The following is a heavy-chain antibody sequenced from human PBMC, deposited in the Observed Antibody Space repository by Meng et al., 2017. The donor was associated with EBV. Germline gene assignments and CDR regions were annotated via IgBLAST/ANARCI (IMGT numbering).Heavy chain of an antibody. Sequence: QLKLVQSAAELRKPGSSVKVSCKTSGGPFRYYAISWVRQAPGQGLEWLGGFLPRLGAPNYAQKFHGRVKITADESTSTHYMDLSSLRSEDTAIYYCASESGRGYTPDYWGQGTLVTVS. CDR3: ASESGRGYTPDY. D-gene: IGHD3-10*01. V-gene: IGHV1-69*01. CDR1: GGPFRYYA. CDR2: FLPRLGAP. J-gene: IGHJ4*02.